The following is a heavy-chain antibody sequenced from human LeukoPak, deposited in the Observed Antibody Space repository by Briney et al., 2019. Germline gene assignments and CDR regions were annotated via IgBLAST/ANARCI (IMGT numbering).Heavy chain of an antibody. CDR3: ARGHRSYGS. CDR2: IYHSGST. CDR1: GYSISSGYY. V-gene: IGHV4-38-2*02. D-gene: IGHD5-18*01. Sequence: PSETLSLTCTVSGYSISSGYYWGWIRQPPGKGLEWIGSIYHSGSTYYNPSLKSRVTISVDTSKNQFSLKLSSVTAADTAVYYCARGHRSYGSWGQGALVTVSS. J-gene: IGHJ4*02.